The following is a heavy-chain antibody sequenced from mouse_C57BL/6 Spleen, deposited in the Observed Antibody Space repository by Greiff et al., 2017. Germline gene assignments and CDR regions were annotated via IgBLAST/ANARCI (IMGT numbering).Heavy chain of an antibody. J-gene: IGHJ4*01. CDR3: ARSYYGSRDYAMDY. Sequence: QVQLQQPGAELVMPGASVKLSCKASGYTFTSYWMHWVKQRPGQGLEWIGEIDPSDSYTNYNQKFKGKSTVTVDKSSSTAYMQLSSLTSEDSAVYYCARSYYGSRDYAMDYWGQGTSVTVSS. V-gene: IGHV1-69*01. D-gene: IGHD1-1*01. CDR2: IDPSDSYT. CDR1: GYTFTSYW.